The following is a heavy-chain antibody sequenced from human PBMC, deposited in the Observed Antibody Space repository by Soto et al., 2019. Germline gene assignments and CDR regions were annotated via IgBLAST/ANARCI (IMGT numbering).Heavy chain of an antibody. CDR1: GFTFSDYY. V-gene: IGHV3-11*01. D-gene: IGHD3-22*01. CDR3: ARDKAFINSGFFDA. J-gene: IGHJ5*02. CDR2: ISESGTSI. Sequence: PGGSLRLSCAASGFTFSDYYMNWIRQAPGKGLEWVSYISESGTSIFYADSVKGRFTISRDSARKSLYLHMSSLRVEDTAVYYCARDKAFINSGFFDAWGQGTPVTVSS.